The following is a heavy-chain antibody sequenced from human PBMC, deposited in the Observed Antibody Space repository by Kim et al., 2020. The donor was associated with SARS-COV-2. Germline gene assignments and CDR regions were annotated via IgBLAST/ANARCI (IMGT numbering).Heavy chain of an antibody. CDR3: ARGPSVSYSSGWYDDFDY. Sequence: SETLSLTCAVYGGSFSGYYWSWIRQPPGKGLEWIGEINHSGSTKYNPSLKSRVTISVDTSKNQFSLKLTSLTAADTAFYYCARGPSVSYSSGWYDDFDYWGQGTLVTVSS. J-gene: IGHJ4*02. V-gene: IGHV4-34*01. CDR2: INHSGST. CDR1: GGSFSGYY. D-gene: IGHD6-19*01.